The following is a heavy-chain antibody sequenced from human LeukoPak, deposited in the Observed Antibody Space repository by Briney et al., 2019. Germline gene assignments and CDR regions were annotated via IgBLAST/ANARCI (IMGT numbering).Heavy chain of an antibody. J-gene: IGHJ4*02. CDR3: ARAPDSGSYYGPFDY. CDR2: ISAYNGNT. Sequence: ASVKVSCTASGYTFTSYGISWVRQAPGQGLEWMGWISAYNGNTNYAQKLQGGVTITRDTSASTAYMELSSLRSEDTAVYYCARAPDSGSYYGPFDYWGQGTPVTVSS. V-gene: IGHV1-18*01. CDR1: GYTFTSYG. D-gene: IGHD1-26*01.